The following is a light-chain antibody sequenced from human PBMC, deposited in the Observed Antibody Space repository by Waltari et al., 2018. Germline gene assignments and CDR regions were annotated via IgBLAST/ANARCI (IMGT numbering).Light chain of an antibody. CDR2: DVN. J-gene: IGLJ2*01. V-gene: IGLV2-14*01. CDR1: SSDVCASNS. CDR3: SSYTTTSTLV. Sequence: QSALTQPASVSGSPGPSIPISCIGTSSDVCASNSVSWYQQHPGKAPKLMIYDVNRRPSGVSNRFSGSKSGSTASLTISGLQAEDEADYYCSSYTTTSTLVFGGGTKVTVL.